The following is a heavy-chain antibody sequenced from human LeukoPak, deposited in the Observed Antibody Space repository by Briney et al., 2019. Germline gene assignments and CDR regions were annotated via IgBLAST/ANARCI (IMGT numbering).Heavy chain of an antibody. V-gene: IGHV1-18*01. CDR2: ISAYNGNT. J-gene: IGHJ5*02. CDR1: GYTFTSYG. CDR3: ARDKVGIGVVIMSGFDP. D-gene: IGHD3-3*01. Sequence: ASVKVSCKASGYTFTSYGISWVRQTPGQGLEWMGWISAYNGNTNYAQKLQGRVTMTTDTSTSTAYMELRSLRSDDTAVYYCARDKVGIGVVIMSGFDPWVQGTLVTVSS.